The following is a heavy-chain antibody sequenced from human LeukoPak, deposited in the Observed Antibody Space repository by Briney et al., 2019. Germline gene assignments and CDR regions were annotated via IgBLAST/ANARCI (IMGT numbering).Heavy chain of an antibody. CDR2: IYPGDSDT. CDR3: ASGSGPKGAFDI. V-gene: IGHV5-51*01. J-gene: IGHJ3*02. D-gene: IGHD3-10*01. CDR1: GYLFTTYW. Sequence: GASLKIYRQGSGYLFTTYWIGWVRQLPGKGLEWMGLIYPGDSDTRYGPSFRGQVTMSADKSISTAYLQWSSLKASDSAMYYCASGSGPKGAFDIWGQGTKVTDSS.